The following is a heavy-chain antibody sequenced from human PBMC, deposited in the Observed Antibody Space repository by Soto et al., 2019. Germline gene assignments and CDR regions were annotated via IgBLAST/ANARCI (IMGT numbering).Heavy chain of an antibody. Sequence: GGSLRLSCAASGFTFSSYSMNWVRQAPGKGLEWVSYISSSSSTIYYADSVKGRFTISRDNAKNSLYLQMNSLRDEDTAVYYCARAYSNEWGYYYYYGMDVWGQGTTVTVSS. J-gene: IGHJ6*02. V-gene: IGHV3-48*02. CDR3: ARAYSNEWGYYYYYGMDV. CDR1: GFTFSSYS. D-gene: IGHD4-4*01. CDR2: ISSSSSTI.